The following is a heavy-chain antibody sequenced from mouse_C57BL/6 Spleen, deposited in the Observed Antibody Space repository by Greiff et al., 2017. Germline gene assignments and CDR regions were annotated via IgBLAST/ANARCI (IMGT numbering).Heavy chain of an antibody. CDR2: INPNNGGT. J-gene: IGHJ3*01. CDR3: ARQYYGNCPWFAY. V-gene: IGHV1-18*01. D-gene: IGHD2-1*01. CDR1: GYTFTDYN. Sequence: VHVKQSGPELVKPGASVKIPCKASGYTFTDYNMDWVKQSHGKSLEWIGDINPNNGGTIYNQKFKGKATLTVDKSSSTAFMELRSLTSEDTAVYYCARQYYGNCPWFAYWGQGTLVTVSA.